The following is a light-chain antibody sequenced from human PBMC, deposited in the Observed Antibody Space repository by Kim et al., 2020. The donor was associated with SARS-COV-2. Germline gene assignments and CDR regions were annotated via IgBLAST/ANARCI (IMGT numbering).Light chain of an antibody. CDR1: QSISSW. Sequence: ASVGDSVTITCRASQSISSWLAWYQQKPGKAPKLLIYKASSLESGVPSRFSGSGSGTEFTLTISSLQPDDFATYYCQQYNSYPFTFGPGTKVDIK. CDR2: KAS. J-gene: IGKJ3*01. V-gene: IGKV1-5*03. CDR3: QQYNSYPFT.